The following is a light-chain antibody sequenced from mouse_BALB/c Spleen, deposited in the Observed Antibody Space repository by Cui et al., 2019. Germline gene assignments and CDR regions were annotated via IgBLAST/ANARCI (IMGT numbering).Light chain of an antibody. CDR1: QGISNY. Sequence: DIQMKQTTSSLPALLGDRVTTSCSASQGISNYLNWYQQKANGTVKLLIDYTSSLRSGVPSRFSGSGSGTDYSLTISNLEPEDIATYYCQQYSKLPYTFGGETKLEIK. V-gene: IGKV10-94*01. J-gene: IGKJ2*01. CDR2: YTS. CDR3: QQYSKLPYT.